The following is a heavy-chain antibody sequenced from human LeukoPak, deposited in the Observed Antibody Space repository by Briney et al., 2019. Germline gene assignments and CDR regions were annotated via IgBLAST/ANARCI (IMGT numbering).Heavy chain of an antibody. CDR1: GGSFSGYY. CDR2: INHSGST. V-gene: IGHV4-34*01. J-gene: IGHJ4*02. CDR3: ASSSWYGAY. D-gene: IGHD6-13*01. Sequence: PSETLSLTCAVYGGSFSGYYWSWIRQPPGKGLEWIGEINHSGSTNYNPSLKSRVTISVDTSKNQFSLKLSSVTAADTAVYYCASSSWYGAYWGQGTLVTVSS.